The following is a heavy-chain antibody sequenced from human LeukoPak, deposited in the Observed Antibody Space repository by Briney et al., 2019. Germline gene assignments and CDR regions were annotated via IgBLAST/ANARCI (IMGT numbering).Heavy chain of an antibody. V-gene: IGHV4-4*09. Sequence: SETLSLTCTVSGGSISSYYWSWIRQPPGKGLEWIGYIYTSGSTNYNPSLKSRVTISVDTSKNQFSLKLSSVTAADTAAYYCARSNKRWLQFNAFDIWGQGTMVTVSS. D-gene: IGHD5-24*01. CDR2: IYTSGST. CDR3: ARSNKRWLQFNAFDI. CDR1: GGSISSYY. J-gene: IGHJ3*02.